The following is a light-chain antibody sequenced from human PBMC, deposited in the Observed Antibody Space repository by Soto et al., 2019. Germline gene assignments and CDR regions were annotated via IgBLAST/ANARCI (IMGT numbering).Light chain of an antibody. Sequence: IQLTQSPSSLSASIGDRVTITCRASQGISNSLAWYQQKPGKAPKLLIYIASTLQNGVPPRFSGSGFGTDFTLTISSLQPEDFATYYCQQLDSYPLTFGQGTRLEIK. CDR2: IAS. CDR3: QQLDSYPLT. CDR1: QGISNS. J-gene: IGKJ5*01. V-gene: IGKV1-9*01.